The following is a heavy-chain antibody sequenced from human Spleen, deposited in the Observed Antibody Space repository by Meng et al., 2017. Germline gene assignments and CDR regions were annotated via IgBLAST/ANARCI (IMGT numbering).Heavy chain of an antibody. CDR3: ARGPSGWLY. CDR2: ISSGGGTI. Sequence: GGSLRLSCAASGFTFSSYEMNWVRQAPGKGLEWVSYISSGGGTIYDADSVRGRFTISRDNTKNSLYLQMNSLRAEDTAVYYCARGPSGWLYWGQGTLVTVSS. CDR1: GFTFSSYE. J-gene: IGHJ4*02. V-gene: IGHV3-48*03. D-gene: IGHD6-19*01.